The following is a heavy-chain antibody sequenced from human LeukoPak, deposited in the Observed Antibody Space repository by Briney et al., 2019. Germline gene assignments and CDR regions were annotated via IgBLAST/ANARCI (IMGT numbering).Heavy chain of an antibody. D-gene: IGHD1-1*01. J-gene: IGHJ4*02. V-gene: IGHV3-49*03. CDR3: IRGGANSPFDY. CDR2: IRSKAYGGTT. Sequence: GRSLRLSCTASGFTFGDYTMTWFRQAPGKGLEWVDFIRSKAYGGTTEDAASVKGRFAISRDDSKSIAYLQMNSLKTEDTAVYYCIRGGANSPFDYWGQGTLVTVSS. CDR1: GFTFGDYT.